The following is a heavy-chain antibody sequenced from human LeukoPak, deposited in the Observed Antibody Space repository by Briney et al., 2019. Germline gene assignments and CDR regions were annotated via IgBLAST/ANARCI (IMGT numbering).Heavy chain of an antibody. J-gene: IGHJ4*02. CDR3: ARFYSGSWYALFDY. CDR2: ISVDSNYL. V-gene: IGHV3-21*01. D-gene: IGHD6-13*01. CDR1: GSTFNTYS. Sequence: NTGGSLRLSCAASGSTFNTYSMNWVRQAPGKGLEWVSSISVDSNYLYYVDSLRRRFTVSRDNTKNSLYLQMNSLRAEDTAVYYCARFYSGSWYALFDYWGQGTLVTVSS.